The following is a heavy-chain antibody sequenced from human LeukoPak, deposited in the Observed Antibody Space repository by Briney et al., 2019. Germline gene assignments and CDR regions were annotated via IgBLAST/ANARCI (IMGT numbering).Heavy chain of an antibody. D-gene: IGHD3-3*01. CDR3: ARADFLDY. V-gene: IGHV3-21*01. Sequence: GGSLRLSCSTSGFTFSSYSLNWVRQAPGKGLKWVSSISSGGSYIYYADSVKGRFTISRDNAKNSLYLQMNSLRAEDTAAYYCARADFLDYWGQGTLVTVSS. CDR1: GFTFSSYS. J-gene: IGHJ4*02. CDR2: ISSGGSYI.